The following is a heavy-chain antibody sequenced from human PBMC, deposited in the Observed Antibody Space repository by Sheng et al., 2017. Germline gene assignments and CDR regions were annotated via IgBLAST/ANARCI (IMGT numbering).Heavy chain of an antibody. CDR1: GYSISSGYY. D-gene: IGHD6-19*01. CDR3: ARDRFVAVAGLDAFDI. V-gene: IGHV4-38-2*02. CDR2: IYHSGST. J-gene: IGHJ3*02. Sequence: QVQLQESGPGLVKPSETLSLTCAVSGYSISSGYYWGWIRQPPGKGLEWIGSIYHSGSTYYNPSLKSRVTISVDTSKNQFSLKLSSVTAADTAVYYCARDRFVAVAGLDAFDIWGQGTMVTVSS.